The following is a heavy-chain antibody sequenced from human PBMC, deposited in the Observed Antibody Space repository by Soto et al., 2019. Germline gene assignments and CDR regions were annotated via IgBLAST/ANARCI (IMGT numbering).Heavy chain of an antibody. V-gene: IGHV1-2*02. CDR2: INPKTAAT. D-gene: IGHD1-26*01. CDR1: GYSVSDYF. CDR3: ARIKWGLDFYNGMDV. J-gene: IGHJ6*02. Sequence: QVQLVQSGAEVKKSGASVKVSCKASGYSVSDYFIQWVRQAPGQGLEWVAWINPKTAATNYAKKFQGRVFLTSDTASSTAYMELTRLRPDDTAVYYCARIKWGLDFYNGMDVWGQGTTVIVS.